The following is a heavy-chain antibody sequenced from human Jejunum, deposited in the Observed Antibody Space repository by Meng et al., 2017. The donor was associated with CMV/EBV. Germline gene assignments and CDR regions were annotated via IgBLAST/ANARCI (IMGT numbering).Heavy chain of an antibody. V-gene: IGHV3-48*04. CDR3: ARDYTNYPYYFDY. J-gene: IGHJ4*02. CDR2: INSRSSTK. D-gene: IGHD4-11*01. CDR1: GFTFSSFT. Sequence: ASGFTFSSFTMNWVRQAPGKGLEWVSYINSRSSTKTYADSVRGRFTISRDNAKNSVYLQMSNLRAEDTAVYYCARDYTNYPYYFDYWGQGTVVTVSS.